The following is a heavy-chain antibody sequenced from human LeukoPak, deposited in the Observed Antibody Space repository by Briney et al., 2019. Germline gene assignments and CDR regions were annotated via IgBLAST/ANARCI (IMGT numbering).Heavy chain of an antibody. J-gene: IGHJ4*02. D-gene: IGHD1-26*01. V-gene: IGHV3-23*01. CDR3: AKDVGKWESLHFFDY. CDR2: ISGSGAST. Sequence: GGSLRLSCLTSGFTLSTNAMSWVRQAPGKGLEWISGISGSGASTYYADSVEGRFTISRDDSRNTLYLQMNSLRGDDTAVYYCAKDVGKWESLHFFDYWGQGTLVTVS. CDR1: GFTLSTNA.